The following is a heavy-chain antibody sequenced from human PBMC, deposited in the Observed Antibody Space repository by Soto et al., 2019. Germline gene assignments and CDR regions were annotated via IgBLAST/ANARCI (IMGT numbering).Heavy chain of an antibody. CDR2: ISSNSVYI. V-gene: IGHV3-11*05. CDR3: GKERRGSGWFVCDY. D-gene: IGHD6-19*01. Sequence: GGSLRLSCAASGFTFSDYYMSWIRQAPGKGLEWVSYISSNSVYIKYADSVKGRFTISRDNSRDTLYLQMNSLRADDTAVYYCGKERRGSGWFVCDYWGQGDMGTVSA. J-gene: IGHJ4*02. CDR1: GFTFSDYY.